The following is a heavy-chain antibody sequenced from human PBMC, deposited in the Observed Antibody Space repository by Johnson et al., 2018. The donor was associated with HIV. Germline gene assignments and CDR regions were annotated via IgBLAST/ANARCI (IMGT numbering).Heavy chain of an antibody. CDR2: INSDGSST. Sequence: VQLVESGGCVVQPGRSLILSCAASGFTFSSYWMHWVRQAPGKGLVWVSRINSDGSSTSYADSVKGRFTISRDNAKNTLYLQMNSLRAEDTAVYYCARDHGGGDIWDRAFDIWGQGTMVTVSS. D-gene: IGHD3-10*01. J-gene: IGHJ3*02. CDR1: GFTFSSYW. CDR3: ARDHGGGDIWDRAFDI. V-gene: IGHV3-74*01.